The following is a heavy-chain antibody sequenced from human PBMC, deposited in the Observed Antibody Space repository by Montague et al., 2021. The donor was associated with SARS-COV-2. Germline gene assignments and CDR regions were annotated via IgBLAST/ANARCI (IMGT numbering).Heavy chain of an antibody. Sequence: SETLSLTCTVSGGSGSSGSYYWGWIRQSPGKGLEWIASLYFGGSSYYNPSLKSRVTISVDTSHFPLRLTSVTAADTAVYYCASTGDRRLSGWEDAFGIW. CDR3: ASTGDRRLSGWEDAFGI. J-gene: IGHJ3*02. V-gene: IGHV4-39*02. CDR1: GGSGSSGSYY. D-gene: IGHD6-19*01. CDR2: LYFGGSS.